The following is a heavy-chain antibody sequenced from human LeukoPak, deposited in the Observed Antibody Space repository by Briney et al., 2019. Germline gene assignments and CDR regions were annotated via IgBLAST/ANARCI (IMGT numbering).Heavy chain of an antibody. CDR2: IIPILNIA. CDR1: GGTFSSYS. J-gene: IGHJ4*02. D-gene: IGHD2-2*01. CDR3: ARETASQPLRIDY. V-gene: IGHV1-69*04. Sequence: SVKVSCKASGGTFSSYSISWVRQAPGQGLEWMGRIIPILNIADYAQNFQGRVTITADKSTTTAYMELRSLRSEDTAVYYCARETASQPLRIDYWGQGTLVTVSS.